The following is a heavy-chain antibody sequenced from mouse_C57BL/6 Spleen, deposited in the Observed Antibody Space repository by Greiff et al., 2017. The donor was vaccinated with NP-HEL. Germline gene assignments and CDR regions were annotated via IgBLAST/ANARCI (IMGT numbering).Heavy chain of an antibody. D-gene: IGHD2-5*01. CDR2: IDPETGGT. CDR1: GYTFTDYE. Sequence: QVQLKQSGAELVRPGASVTLSCKASGYTFTDYEMHWVKQTPVHGLEWIGAIDPETGGTAYNQKFKGKAILTADKSSSTAYMELRSLTSEDSAVYYCTRYYSNLYFDYWGQGTTLTVSS. CDR3: TRYYSNLYFDY. J-gene: IGHJ2*01. V-gene: IGHV1-15*01.